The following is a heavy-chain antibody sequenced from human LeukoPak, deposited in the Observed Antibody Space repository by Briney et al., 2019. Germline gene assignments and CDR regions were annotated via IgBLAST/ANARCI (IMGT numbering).Heavy chain of an antibody. Sequence: GGSLLLSCAAAGFPFSSYARGGGRPAPGKGLEWVSAISGSGGSTYYADSVKGRFTISRDNSKNTLYLQMNSLRAEDTAVYYCAKEVFDHWGQGTLVTVSS. V-gene: IGHV3-23*01. CDR2: ISGSGGST. CDR3: AKEVFDH. J-gene: IGHJ5*02. CDR1: GFPFSSYA.